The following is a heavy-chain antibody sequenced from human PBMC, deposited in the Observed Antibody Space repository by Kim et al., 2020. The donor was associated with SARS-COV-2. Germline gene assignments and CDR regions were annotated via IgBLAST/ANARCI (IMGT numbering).Heavy chain of an antibody. D-gene: IGHD2-8*02. CDR3: AGVRRAHWYYFDY. CDR1: GGSFSGYY. V-gene: IGHV4-34*01. CDR2: INHSGST. Sequence: SETLSLTCAVYGGSFSGYYWSWIRQPPGKGLEWIGEINHSGSTNYNPSLKSRVTISVDTSKNQFSLKRSSVTAADTAVYYCAGVRRAHWYYFDYWGQGTLVTVSS. J-gene: IGHJ4*02.